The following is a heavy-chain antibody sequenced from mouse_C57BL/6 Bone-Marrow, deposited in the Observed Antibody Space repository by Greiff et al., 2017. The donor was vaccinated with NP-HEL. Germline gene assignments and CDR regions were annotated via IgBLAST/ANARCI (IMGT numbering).Heavy chain of an antibody. J-gene: IGHJ3*01. CDR3: ARQPPYYDYDPFAY. CDR1: GFTFSSYG. V-gene: IGHV5-6*02. CDR2: ISSGGSYT. D-gene: IGHD2-4*01. Sequence: EVKLVESGGDLVKPGGSLKLSCAASGFTFSSYGMSWVRQTPDKRLEWVATISSGGSYTYYTDSVKGRFTISRDNAKNTLYLQMSSLKSEDTAMYYCARQPPYYDYDPFAYWGQGTLVTVSA.